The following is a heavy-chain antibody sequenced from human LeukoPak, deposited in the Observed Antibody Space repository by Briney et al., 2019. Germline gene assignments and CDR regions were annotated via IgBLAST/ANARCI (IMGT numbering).Heavy chain of an antibody. CDR3: ARGDTAMVSSLDY. Sequence: SVKVSCKASGGTFSSYAISWVRQAPGQGLEWMGGIIPIFGTANYAQKFQGRVTITTDESTSTAYMELSSLRSEDTAVYYCARGDTAMVSSLDYWGQGTLVTVSS. CDR1: GGTFSSYA. D-gene: IGHD5-18*01. J-gene: IGHJ4*02. CDR2: IIPIFGTA. V-gene: IGHV1-69*05.